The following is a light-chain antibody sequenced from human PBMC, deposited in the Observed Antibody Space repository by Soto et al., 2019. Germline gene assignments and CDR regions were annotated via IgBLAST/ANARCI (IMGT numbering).Light chain of an antibody. CDR1: QSGSSN. Sequence: ELVMTQSPATLPVSPGERATLSCTASQSGSSNLAWYQQKPGQVPRLLIYGASTRATVIPARFSGSVSVTEFTLTISSLQSEDFAVYYCQQNNNWPPYTFGQGTKLEIK. J-gene: IGKJ2*01. V-gene: IGKV3-15*01. CDR3: QQNNNWPPYT. CDR2: GAS.